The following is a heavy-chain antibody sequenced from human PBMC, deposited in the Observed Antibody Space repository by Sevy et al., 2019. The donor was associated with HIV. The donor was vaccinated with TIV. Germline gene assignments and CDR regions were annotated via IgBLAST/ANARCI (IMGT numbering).Heavy chain of an antibody. CDR2: IYYSGTT. CDR3: ARVGFNWNDVDY. V-gene: IGHV4-59*01. Sequence: KQSQTLSLTCTVSGASMNIYYWSWIRQPPGKGLEWIGYIYYSGTTNYNPSLKSRLTISIDTSKNQFSLKLSSVTAADTAVYYCARVGFNWNDVDYWGQGTLVTVSS. J-gene: IGHJ4*02. D-gene: IGHD1-20*01. CDR1: GASMNIYY.